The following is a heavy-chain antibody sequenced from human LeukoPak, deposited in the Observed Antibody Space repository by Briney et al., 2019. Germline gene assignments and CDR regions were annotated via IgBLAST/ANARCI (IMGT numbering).Heavy chain of an antibody. CDR1: GYTFTGYY. J-gene: IGHJ4*02. CDR3: ARGRSRFEGFVSVWYLDF. V-gene: IGHV1-2*02. Sequence: ASVKVSCKASGYTFTGYYMHWVRQAPGQGVEGMGWINPVSGGTYFVHKFQGRVTMTGDTSISTVYMELSSLRSDDTAMYYCARGRSRFEGFVSVWYLDFWGQGILVTVSS. D-gene: IGHD6-19*01. CDR2: INPVSGGT.